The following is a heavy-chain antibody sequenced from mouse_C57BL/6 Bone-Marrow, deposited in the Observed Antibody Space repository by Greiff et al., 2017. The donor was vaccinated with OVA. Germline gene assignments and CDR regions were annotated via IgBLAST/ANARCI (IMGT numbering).Heavy chain of an antibody. V-gene: IGHV1-53*01. CDR2: INPSNGGT. J-gene: IGHJ3*01. CDR1: GYTFTSYW. D-gene: IGHD2-3*01. CDR3: ARDYDGYYLAWFAY. Sequence: QVQLQQPGTDLVKPGASVKLSCKASGYTFTSYWMHWVKQRPGQGLEWIGNINPSNGGTYYNEKFKSKATLTVEKSSSTAYMQLSSLTSEDSAVYYCARDYDGYYLAWFAYWGQGTLVTVSA.